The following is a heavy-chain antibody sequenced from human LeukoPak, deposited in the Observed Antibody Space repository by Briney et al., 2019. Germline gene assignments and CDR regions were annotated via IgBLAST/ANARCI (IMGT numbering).Heavy chain of an antibody. CDR2: IYDSGST. CDR1: GGSISSYY. V-gene: IGHV4-59*01. CDR3: ARSTGGWSYFDH. Sequence: SETLSLTCTVSGGSISSYYWSWVRQPPGKGLEWIGYIYDSGSTNYNPSLGSRATISEDMSKNQFSLKVRPVTAADTAIYYCARSTGGWSYFDHWGRGILVTVSS. J-gene: IGHJ4*02. D-gene: IGHD6-19*01.